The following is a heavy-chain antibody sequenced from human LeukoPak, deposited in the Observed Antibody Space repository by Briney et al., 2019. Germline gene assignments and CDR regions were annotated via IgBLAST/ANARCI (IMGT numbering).Heavy chain of an antibody. V-gene: IGHV1-3*03. CDR2: INAGNGNT. CDR1: GYTFTSYA. J-gene: IGHJ4*02. Sequence: ASVKVSCKASGYTFTSYAMHWVRQAPGQRLEWMGWINAGNGNTKYSQEFQGRVTITRDTSASTAYMELSSLRSEDMAVYYCAREHRYSYGYVEYYFDYWGQGTLVIVSS. CDR3: AREHRYSYGYVEYYFDY. D-gene: IGHD5-18*01.